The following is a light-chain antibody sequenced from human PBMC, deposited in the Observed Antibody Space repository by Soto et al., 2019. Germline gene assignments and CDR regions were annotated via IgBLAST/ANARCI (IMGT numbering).Light chain of an antibody. V-gene: IGKV3-20*01. Sequence: SVFTQSPCTLSLSPVERSTLSCMASQSFSNNYLAFYHQKPGHAPRLLIYGASNRATGIPDRFSGSGSGTDFTPTISRLEPEDFAVYYRQHYGSSGRLGQGNXVDIK. CDR1: QSFSNNY. J-gene: IGKJ1*01. CDR3: QHYGSSGR. CDR2: GAS.